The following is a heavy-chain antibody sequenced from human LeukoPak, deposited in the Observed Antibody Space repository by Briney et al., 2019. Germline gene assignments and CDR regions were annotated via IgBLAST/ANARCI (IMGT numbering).Heavy chain of an antibody. CDR2: IKQDGSEK. CDR3: ARGGWLLDY. Sequence: GGSLRLSCAASGFTVSSNYMSWVRQAPGKGLEWVANIKQDGSEKYYVDSVKGRFTISRDNAKNSLYLQMNSLRAEDTAVYYCARGGWLLDYWGQGTLVTVSS. V-gene: IGHV3-7*01. CDR1: GFTVSSNY. D-gene: IGHD6-19*01. J-gene: IGHJ4*02.